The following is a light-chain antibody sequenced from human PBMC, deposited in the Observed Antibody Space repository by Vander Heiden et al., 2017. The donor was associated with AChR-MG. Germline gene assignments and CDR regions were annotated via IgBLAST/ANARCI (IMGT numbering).Light chain of an antibody. Sequence: SYVLPHPPSVSVAPGQTATITCGGKNIGSKSVHWYQQKPGQAPVLVVYDDSDRPSGIPERFSGSNSGNTATLTISRVEAGDEADYYCQVWDSSSDHVVFGGGTKLTVL. CDR2: DDS. CDR3: QVWDSSSDHVV. V-gene: IGLV3-21*02. CDR1: NIGSKS. J-gene: IGLJ2*01.